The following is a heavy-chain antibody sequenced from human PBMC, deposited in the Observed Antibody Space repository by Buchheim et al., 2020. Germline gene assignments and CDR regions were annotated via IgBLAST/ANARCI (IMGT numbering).Heavy chain of an antibody. V-gene: IGHV3-30*04. J-gene: IGHJ6*02. CDR3: ARGRRAYYYYGMDV. Sequence: QVQLVESGGGVVQPGRSLRLSCAASGFTFSSYAMHWVRQAPGKGLEWVAVISYDGSNKYYADSVKGRFTISRDNSKTTLYLQMNSLRAEDTAVYYCARGRRAYYYYGMDVWGQGTT. CDR2: ISYDGSNK. CDR1: GFTFSSYA.